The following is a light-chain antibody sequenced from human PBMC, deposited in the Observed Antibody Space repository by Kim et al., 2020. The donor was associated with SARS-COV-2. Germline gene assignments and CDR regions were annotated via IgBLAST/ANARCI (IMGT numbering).Light chain of an antibody. CDR1: SGSIADNH. V-gene: IGLV6-57*03. CDR3: QSYDTDNQGV. Sequence: KTVTISCTRSSGSIADNHVQWYQQRPGSAPANVMFEDDQRPSGVPDRFSGSIDRSSNSASLTISGRRTEDEADYYCQSYDTDNQGVFGGGTQLTVL. J-gene: IGLJ3*02. CDR2: EDD.